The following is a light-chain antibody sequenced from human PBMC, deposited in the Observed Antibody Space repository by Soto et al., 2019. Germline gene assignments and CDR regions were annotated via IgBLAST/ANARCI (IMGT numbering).Light chain of an antibody. V-gene: IGLV2-11*01. CDR3: CSYAANYKLI. J-gene: IGLJ2*01. Sequence: QSALTKPRSVSGSPGQSVTISCTGTNSDVGGYNSVSWYQQHPGKAPKLMIYDVSKRPSGVPDRFSGSKSGNTASLTISGLQTEDEADYYCCSYAANYKLIFGGGTKLTVL. CDR1: NSDVGGYNS. CDR2: DVS.